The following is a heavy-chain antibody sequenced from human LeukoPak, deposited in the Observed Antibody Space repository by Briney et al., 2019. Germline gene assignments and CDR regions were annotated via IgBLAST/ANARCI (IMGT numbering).Heavy chain of an antibody. D-gene: IGHD4-11*01. J-gene: IGHJ4*02. Sequence: GESLKISCKGSGYSSTSYWIAWVRQMPGKGLEWMGIIYPGDSDTRYSPSFQGQVTISADKSIGTAYMQWSSLKASDTAMYYCARRYSDSQIDYWGQGTLVTVSS. CDR2: IYPGDSDT. CDR3: ARRYSDSQIDY. V-gene: IGHV5-51*01. CDR1: GYSSTSYW.